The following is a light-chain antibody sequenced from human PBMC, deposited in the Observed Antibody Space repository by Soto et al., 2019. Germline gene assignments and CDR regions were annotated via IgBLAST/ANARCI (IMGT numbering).Light chain of an antibody. CDR3: QQYKSYPWT. CDR2: DAS. J-gene: IGKJ1*01. CDR1: QGISSW. Sequence: DIQMTQSPSTLSASVGDRVTITCRASQGISSWLAWYQQKPGKAPKLLIYDASSLKSGVPSRFSGSGSGTEFTLTISSLQPDDFATYYCQQYKSYPWTFGQGTKVEIK. V-gene: IGKV1-5*01.